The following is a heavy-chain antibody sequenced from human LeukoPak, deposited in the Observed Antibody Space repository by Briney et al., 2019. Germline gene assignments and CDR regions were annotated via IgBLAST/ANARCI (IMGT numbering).Heavy chain of an antibody. D-gene: IGHD1-14*01. Sequence: PGGSLRLSCTTSGLTFSTSGFNWGRQAPGKGLEWVASIGPTGFDRYHADSIKGRFTISRDNAYNFLYLQMDSLRAEDTAVYYCATETNGRHYDYWGQGTLLTVPS. V-gene: IGHV3-21*06. CDR1: GLTFSTSG. J-gene: IGHJ4*02. CDR2: IGPTGFDR. CDR3: ATETNGRHYDY.